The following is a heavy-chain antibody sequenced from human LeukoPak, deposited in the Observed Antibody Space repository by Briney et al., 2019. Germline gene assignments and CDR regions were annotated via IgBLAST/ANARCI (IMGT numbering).Heavy chain of an antibody. CDR2: TFSSGAT. J-gene: IGHJ4*02. D-gene: IGHD5-24*01. Sequence: PSEPLSLPCIVSGTSMSGYYWTWIRQPPGKGLEGIGHTFSSGATTYNPPLKSRVTISVDTSRSQFSLNLSSVTAADTAVYSCARRSKNGYFLDSWGQGILVTVSS. CDR3: ARRSKNGYFLDS. CDR1: GTSMSGYY. V-gene: IGHV4-4*09.